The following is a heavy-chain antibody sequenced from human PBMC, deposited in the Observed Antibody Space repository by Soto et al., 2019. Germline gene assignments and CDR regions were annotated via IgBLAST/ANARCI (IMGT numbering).Heavy chain of an antibody. CDR3: AKDSRIAARHYYYGMDV. Sequence: QVQLVESGGGVVQPGRSLRLSCAASGFTFSSYGMHWVRQAPGKGLEWVAVISYDGSNKYYADSVKGRFTISRDNSKNTLYLQMNSLRAEDTAVYYCAKDSRIAARHYYYGMDVWGQGTTVTVSS. J-gene: IGHJ6*02. CDR2: ISYDGSNK. D-gene: IGHD6-6*01. V-gene: IGHV3-30*18. CDR1: GFTFSSYG.